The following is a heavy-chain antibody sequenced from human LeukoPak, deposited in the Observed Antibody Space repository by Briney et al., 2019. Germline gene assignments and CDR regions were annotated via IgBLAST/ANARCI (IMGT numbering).Heavy chain of an antibody. J-gene: IGHJ5*02. D-gene: IGHD6-13*01. V-gene: IGHV4-59*01. Sequence: SETLSLTCAVYIDSFTNYYWNWIRQPPGKGLEWIGYNYYSGSTNYNPSLKSRVTISVDTSKNQFSLKLSSVTAADTAVYYCARQRRAGYSSRRWFDPWGQGTLVTVSS. CDR3: ARQRRAGYSSRRWFDP. CDR2: NYYSGST. CDR1: IDSFTNYY.